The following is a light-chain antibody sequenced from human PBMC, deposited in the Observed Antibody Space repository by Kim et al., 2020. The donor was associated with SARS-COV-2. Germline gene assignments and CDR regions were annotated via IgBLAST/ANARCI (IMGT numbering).Light chain of an antibody. CDR3: QQCDTWPHT. Sequence: IVMTQSPATLSVSPGERATLYCRASQSVSTNLAWYQQKPGQAPGLLIYGASTRATGVPDRFSGSGSGTEFTLTISSLQPEDFAVYYCQQCDTWPHTFGQGTKLE. CDR2: GAS. J-gene: IGKJ2*01. CDR1: QSVSTN. V-gene: IGKV3-15*01.